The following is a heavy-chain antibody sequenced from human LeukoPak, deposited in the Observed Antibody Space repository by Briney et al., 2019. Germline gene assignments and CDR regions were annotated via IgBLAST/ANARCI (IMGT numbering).Heavy chain of an antibody. CDR1: GYTFTSYG. CDR3: ARCADCTITYYDYVWGSYRRKYYFDY. Sequence: GASVKVSCKASGYTFTSYGISWVRQAPGQGLEWMGWISAYNGNTSYAQKLQGRVTMTTDTSTSTAYMELRSLRSDDTAVYYCARCADCTITYYDYVWGSYRRKYYFDYWGQGTLVTVSS. V-gene: IGHV1-18*01. CDR2: ISAYNGNT. J-gene: IGHJ4*02. D-gene: IGHD3-16*02.